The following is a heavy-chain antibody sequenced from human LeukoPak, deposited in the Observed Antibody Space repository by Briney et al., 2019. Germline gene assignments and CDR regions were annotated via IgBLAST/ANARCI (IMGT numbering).Heavy chain of an antibody. D-gene: IGHD1-26*01. J-gene: IGHJ4*02. CDR2: ISYDGSNK. Sequence: PGRSLRLSCAASGFTFSSYAMHWVRQAPGKGLEWVAVISYDGSNKYYADSVKGRFTISRDNSENTLYLQMNSLRAEDTAVYYCARDQVVGATQTLSDYWGQGTLVTVSS. CDR3: ARDQVVGATQTLSDY. CDR1: GFTFSSYA. V-gene: IGHV3-30*04.